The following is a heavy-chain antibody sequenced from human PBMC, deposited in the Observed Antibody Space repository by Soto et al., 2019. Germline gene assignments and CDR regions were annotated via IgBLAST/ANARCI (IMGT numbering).Heavy chain of an antibody. V-gene: IGHV4-4*01. CDR3: RAVAGSGDYYGMDV. CDR2: IYHSGST. CDR1: GGSISSSNW. Sequence: SETLSLTCAVSGGSISSSNWWSWVRQPPGKGLEWIGEIYHSGSTNYNPSLKSRVIISVDKSKNQFSLKLSSVPAADTAVYCCRAVAGSGDYYGMDVWGQGTTVTVSS. D-gene: IGHD6-19*01. J-gene: IGHJ6*02.